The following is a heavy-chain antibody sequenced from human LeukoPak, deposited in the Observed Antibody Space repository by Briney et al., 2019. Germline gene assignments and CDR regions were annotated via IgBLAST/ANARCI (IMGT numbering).Heavy chain of an antibody. J-gene: IGHJ4*02. CDR2: IYPGDSDT. CDR1: GYTFTSYW. V-gene: IGHV5-51*01. CDR3: ARHRDWVPDY. Sequence: GESLKISCQGFGYTFTSYWIGWVRQMPGKGLEWMGIIYPGDSDTRHSPSLQGQVTISADKSISTAYQQWSSMKASDTAKYYCARHRDWVPDYWGQGTLVTVSS. D-gene: IGHD3/OR15-3a*01.